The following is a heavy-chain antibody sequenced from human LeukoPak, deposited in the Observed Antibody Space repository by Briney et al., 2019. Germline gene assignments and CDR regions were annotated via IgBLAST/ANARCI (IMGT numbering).Heavy chain of an antibody. CDR2: IYYSGST. CDR3: ARSRGWYCSSTSCLDYYGMDV. D-gene: IGHD2-2*01. V-gene: IGHV4-59*01. Sequence: SEILSLTCTVSGGSISSYYWSWIRQPPGKGLEWIGYIYYSGSTNYNPSLKSRVTISVDTSKNQFSLKLSSVTAADTAVYYCARSRGWYCSSTSCLDYYGMDVWGQGTTVTVSS. CDR1: GGSISSYY. J-gene: IGHJ6*02.